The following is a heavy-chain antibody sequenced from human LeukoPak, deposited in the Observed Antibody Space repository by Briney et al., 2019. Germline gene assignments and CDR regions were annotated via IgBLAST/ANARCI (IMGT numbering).Heavy chain of an antibody. CDR2: IKQDGSEK. J-gene: IGHJ3*02. D-gene: IGHD3-22*01. CDR1: GFTFSTYW. V-gene: IGHV3-7*01. Sequence: GGSLRLSCAASGFTFSTYWMSWVRQAPGKGLEWVANIKQDGSEKYYVDSVKGRFTISRGNAKNSLYLQMNSLRAEDTAVYYCARDDTHYGSSGSFYDAFDIWGQGTMVTVSS. CDR3: ARDDTHYGSSGSFYDAFDI.